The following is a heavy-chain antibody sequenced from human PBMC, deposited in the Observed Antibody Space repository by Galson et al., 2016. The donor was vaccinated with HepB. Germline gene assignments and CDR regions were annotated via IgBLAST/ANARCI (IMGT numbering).Heavy chain of an antibody. V-gene: IGHV4-4*08. CDR2: IYDTGST. D-gene: IGHD1-26*01. CDR1: GGSISGHY. J-gene: IGHJ4*02. Sequence: SETLSLTCTVSGGSISGHYWSWIRQPPGKGLEWIGYIYDTGSTNYNPSLKSRVTISRDNSKNTVSLLMSSLRADDTAIYYCAKVGFSDLDYWGQGTLVTVSS. CDR3: AKVGFSDLDY.